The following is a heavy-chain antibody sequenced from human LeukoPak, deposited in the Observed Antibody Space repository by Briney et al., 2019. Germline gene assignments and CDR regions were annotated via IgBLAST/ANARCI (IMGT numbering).Heavy chain of an antibody. CDR1: GFTLYYYA. V-gene: IGHV3-43*02. Sequence: GGSLRLSCAASGFTLYYYAMLGIRQAPGKGLEWVSLISGDGGSTYYADSVKGRFTISRDNSKNSLYLQMNSLRTEDTALYYCAKIRAIAIAGWIRAFDIWGRATMVTVSS. J-gene: IGHJ3*02. CDR2: ISGDGGST. D-gene: IGHD6-13*01. CDR3: AKIRAIAIAGWIRAFDI.